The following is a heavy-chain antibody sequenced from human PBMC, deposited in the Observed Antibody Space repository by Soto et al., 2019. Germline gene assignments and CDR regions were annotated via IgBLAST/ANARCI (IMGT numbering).Heavy chain of an antibody. Sequence: QGQLQESGPGLVKPSETLSLTCTVSGGSISSYYWSWIRQPPGKGLEWIGYIYYSGTTNYNPSLKRRVTISVDTSKNRCSLKLSSVTAAETAVYYCASSNIAAAGFYYYGMDVWGRGTTVTVSS. V-gene: IGHV4-59*01. CDR2: IYYSGTT. J-gene: IGHJ6*02. CDR3: ASSNIAAAGFYYYGMDV. D-gene: IGHD6-13*01. CDR1: GGSISSYY.